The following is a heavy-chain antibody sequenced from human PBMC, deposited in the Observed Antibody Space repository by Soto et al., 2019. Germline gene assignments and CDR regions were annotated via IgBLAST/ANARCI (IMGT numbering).Heavy chain of an antibody. V-gene: IGHV4-39*01. CDR1: GGSISSSSYY. CDR3: ARHIGPTYYYDSSGYYGY. J-gene: IGHJ4*02. CDR2: IYYSGST. Sequence: QLQLQESGPGLVKPSETLSLTCTVSGGSISSSSYYWGWIRQPPGKGLEWIGSIYYSGSTYYNPSLKSRVTISVDTSKNQFSLKLSSVTAADTAVYYCARHIGPTYYYDSSGYYGYWGQGTLVTVSS. D-gene: IGHD3-22*01.